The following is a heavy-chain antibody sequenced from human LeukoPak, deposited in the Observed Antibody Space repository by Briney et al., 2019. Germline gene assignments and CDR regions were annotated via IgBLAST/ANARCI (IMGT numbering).Heavy chain of an antibody. J-gene: IGHJ6*03. CDR1: GFTFSSYE. CDR2: ISSSGSTI. V-gene: IGHV3-48*03. Sequence: GGSLRLSCAASGFTFSSYEMNWVRQAPGKGLEWVSYISSSGSTIYYADSVKGRFTLSRDNAKNSLYLQMNSLRAEDTAVYYCARESRFYMDVWGKGTTVTVSS. CDR3: ARESRFYMDV.